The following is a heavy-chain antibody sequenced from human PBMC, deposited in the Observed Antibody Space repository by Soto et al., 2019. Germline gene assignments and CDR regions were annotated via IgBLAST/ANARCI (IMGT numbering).Heavy chain of an antibody. D-gene: IGHD2-2*01. CDR3: ATAISSPFSNFDS. J-gene: IGHJ4*02. V-gene: IGHV3-7*01. CDR1: GFTFNTYW. CDR2: IKEDASEE. Sequence: EVQLVQSGGDLVQPGGSLRLSCVASGFTFNTYWMTWVRQAPGMGLEWVAGIKEDASEEVYVDSVNGRFSISRDNAKNSLYLQLNSLRAEDTAVYYCATAISSPFSNFDSWGQGSLVTVSS.